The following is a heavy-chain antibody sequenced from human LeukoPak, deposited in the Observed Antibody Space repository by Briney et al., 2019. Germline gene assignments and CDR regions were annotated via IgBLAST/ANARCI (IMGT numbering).Heavy chain of an antibody. D-gene: IGHD1-26*01. V-gene: IGHV3-30*18. Sequence: GRSLRLSCAASGFTFSSYGMHWVRQAPGKGLEWVAVISYDGSNKYYADSVKGRFSISRGNSKNTLYLQMNSLRPEDTAVFYCAKGGGGSYLRFDYWGQGTLVTVSS. CDR1: GFTFSSYG. CDR3: AKGGGGSYLRFDY. CDR2: ISYDGSNK. J-gene: IGHJ4*02.